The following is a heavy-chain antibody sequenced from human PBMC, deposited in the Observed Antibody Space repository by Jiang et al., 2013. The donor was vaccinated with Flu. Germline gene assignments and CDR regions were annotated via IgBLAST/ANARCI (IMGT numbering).Heavy chain of an antibody. Sequence: KPTQTLTLTCTFSGFSLSTSPMCVSWIRQPPGKALEWLARIDWDDDRYYSTSLKTRLTISKDTSKNQVVLTMTNMDPVDTATYCCARTRRSESYNLVDYWGQGTLVTVSS. J-gene: IGHJ4*02. V-gene: IGHV2-70*11. D-gene: IGHD5-24*01. CDR1: GFSLSTSPMC. CDR3: ARTRRSESYNLVDY. CDR2: IDWDDDR.